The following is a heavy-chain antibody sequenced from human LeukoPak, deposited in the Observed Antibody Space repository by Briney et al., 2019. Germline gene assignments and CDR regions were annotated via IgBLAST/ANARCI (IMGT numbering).Heavy chain of an antibody. J-gene: IGHJ6*04. D-gene: IGHD3-10*02. CDR1: GFTFSDYA. CDR3: AELGITMIGGV. V-gene: IGHV3-48*03. CDR2: ISSSGSTI. Sequence: GGTLRLSCAASGFTFSDYAMNWVRQAPGKGLEWVSYISSSGSTIYYADSVKGRFTISRDNAKNSLYLQMNSLRAEDTAVYYCAELGITMIGGVWGKGTTVTISS.